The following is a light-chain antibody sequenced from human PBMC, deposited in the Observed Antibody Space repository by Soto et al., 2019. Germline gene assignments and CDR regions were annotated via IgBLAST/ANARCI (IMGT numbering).Light chain of an antibody. CDR2: DVS. V-gene: IGKV1-16*01. CDR1: QGISNY. Sequence: DIQMTQSPSSLSASVGDRVTITCRASQGISNYLAWYQQKPGKVPKLLIYDVSFLESGVPSRFSGSGSGTDFNLTISSLRPDDFATFYCQQYKVYPYTFGQGTRLDIQ. CDR3: QQYKVYPYT. J-gene: IGKJ2*01.